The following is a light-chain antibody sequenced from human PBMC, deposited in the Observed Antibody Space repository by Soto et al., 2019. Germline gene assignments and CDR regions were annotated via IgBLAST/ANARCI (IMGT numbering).Light chain of an antibody. J-gene: IGKJ3*01. V-gene: IGKV3D-20*02. CDR2: DAS. Sequence: EIVLTQSPGTLSLSPGERATLSCRASQSVSSSYLAWYQQKPGQAPRLLIYDASTRATGIPARFSGSGSGTDFTLTISSLEPEDFAVYYCQQRSTLFTFGPGTKVDIK. CDR1: QSVSSSY. CDR3: QQRSTLFT.